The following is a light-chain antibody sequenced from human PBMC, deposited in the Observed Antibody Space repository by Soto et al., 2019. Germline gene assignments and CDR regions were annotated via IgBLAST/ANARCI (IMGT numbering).Light chain of an antibody. CDR1: QSVRTW. V-gene: IGKV1-5*01. CDR3: QQNFSIPIT. J-gene: IGKJ5*01. CDR2: DVS. Sequence: DIQMTQSPSTVSASLGDRVIITCRASQSVRTWLAWYQQKPGKAPKLLIYDVSTLESGVPSRFSGSGSGTHFTLTITSLQPEDFATYYCQQNFSIPITFGQGTRLEIK.